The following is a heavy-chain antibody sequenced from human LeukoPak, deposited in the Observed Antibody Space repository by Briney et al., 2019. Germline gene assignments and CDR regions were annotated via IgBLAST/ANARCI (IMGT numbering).Heavy chain of an antibody. CDR3: ARALVGEHDAFDI. V-gene: IGHV3-48*03. CDR1: GFTFSSYE. CDR2: ISSSGSTI. Sequence: GGSLRLSCAASGFTFSSYEMNWVRQAPGKGLEWVPYISSSGSTIYYADSVKGRFTISRDNAKNSLYLQMNSLRAEDTAVYYCARALVGEHDAFDIWGQGTMVTVSS. D-gene: IGHD1-26*01. J-gene: IGHJ3*02.